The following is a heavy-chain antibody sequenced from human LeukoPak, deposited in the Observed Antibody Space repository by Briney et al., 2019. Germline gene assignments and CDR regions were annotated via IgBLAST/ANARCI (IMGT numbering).Heavy chain of an antibody. CDR1: GYRFTSYW. CDR3: ARERYGGIEY. D-gene: IGHD4-23*01. J-gene: IGHJ4*02. CDR2: ISPADSNT. Sequence: GESLKISCKGSGYRFTSYWIGWVRRMPGKGLEWMGIISPADSNTRYSPSFQGQVSISADKSINTAYLQWSSLKASDTAMYYCARERYGGIEYWGQGTLVTVSS. V-gene: IGHV5-51*01.